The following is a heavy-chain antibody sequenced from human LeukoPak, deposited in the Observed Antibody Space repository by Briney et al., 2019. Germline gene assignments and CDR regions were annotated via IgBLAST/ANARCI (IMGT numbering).Heavy chain of an antibody. CDR2: IKQDGSEK. J-gene: IGHJ2*01. CDR3: ASMGQWLHWYFDL. CDR1: GFTFSSYW. V-gene: IGHV3-7*01. Sequence: GGSLRLSCAASGFTFSSYWMSLVRQAPGKGLEWLANIKQDGSEKYYVDSVKGRFTISRDNAKNSLYLQMNSMRAEDTAVYYCASMGQWLHWYFDLWGRGTLVTVSS. D-gene: IGHD6-19*01.